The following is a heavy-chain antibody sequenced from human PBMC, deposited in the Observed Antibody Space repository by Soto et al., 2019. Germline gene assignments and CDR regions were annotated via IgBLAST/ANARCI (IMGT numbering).Heavy chain of an antibody. V-gene: IGHV3-49*03. Sequence: GGSQRLSCTASGFTFGDYAVSWFRQAPGKGLEWVGFIRSKAYGGTTEYAASVKGRFTISRDDSKSIAYLQMNSLKTEDTAVYYCTSTGIAAAGTGGDYYYGMDVWGQGTTVTVSS. CDR1: GFTFGDYA. J-gene: IGHJ6*02. D-gene: IGHD6-13*01. CDR2: IRSKAYGGTT. CDR3: TSTGIAAAGTGGDYYYGMDV.